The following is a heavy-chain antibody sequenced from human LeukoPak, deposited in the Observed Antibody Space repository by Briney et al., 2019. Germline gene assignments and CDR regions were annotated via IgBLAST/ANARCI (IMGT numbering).Heavy chain of an antibody. CDR2: IYTSGST. J-gene: IGHJ6*03. V-gene: IGHV4-61*02. CDR3: ATQSATYYYYYMDV. D-gene: IGHD2-15*01. CDR1: GGSISSGSYH. Sequence: SETLSLTCTVSGGSISSGSYHWSWIRQPAGKGLEWIGRIYTSGSTNYNPSLKSRVTISVDTSKNQFSLKLSSVTTADTAVYYCATQSATYYYYYMDVWGKGTTVTVSS.